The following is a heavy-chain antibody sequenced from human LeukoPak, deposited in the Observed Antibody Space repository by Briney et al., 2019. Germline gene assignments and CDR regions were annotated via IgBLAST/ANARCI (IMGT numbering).Heavy chain of an antibody. V-gene: IGHV4-59*01. CDR2: IYSSGSS. J-gene: IGHJ4*02. CDR1: GASISSYF. Sequence: SETLSLTCTVSGASISSYFWSWIRQSPGKGLEWIGDIYSSGSSNYNPSLKSLVTISVDTSKNQFSLKLSSLTAADTAVYYCARGREDFDYWGQGTLVTASS. CDR3: ARGREDFDY.